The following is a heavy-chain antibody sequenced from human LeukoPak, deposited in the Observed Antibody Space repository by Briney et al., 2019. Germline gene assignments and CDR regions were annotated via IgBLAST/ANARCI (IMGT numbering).Heavy chain of an antibody. CDR3: ASGYSYGYQFDY. CDR2: IIPIFGTA. CDR1: GGTFSSYA. J-gene: IGHJ4*02. V-gene: IGHV1-69*06. Sequence: GASVKVSCKASGGTFSSYAISWVRQAPGQGLEWMGGIIPIFGTANYAQKFQGRVTITADKSTSTAYMELSSLRSEDTAVYYCASGYSYGYQFDYWGQGTLVTVSS. D-gene: IGHD5-18*01.